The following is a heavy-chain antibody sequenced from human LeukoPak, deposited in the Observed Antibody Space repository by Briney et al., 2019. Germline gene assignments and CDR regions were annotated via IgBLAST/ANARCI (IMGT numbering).Heavy chain of an antibody. V-gene: IGHV3-23*01. J-gene: IGHJ6*03. CDR2: ISGSGGST. Sequence: GGSLRLSCAASGFTFDDYGMSWVRQAPGKGLEWVSAISGSGGSTYYADSVKGRFTISRDNSKNTLYLQMNSLRAEDTAVYYCAKSGGFGDSGYYYYYYMDVWGKGTTVTVSS. CDR1: GFTFDDYG. CDR3: AKSGGFGDSGYYYYYYMDV. D-gene: IGHD3-10*01.